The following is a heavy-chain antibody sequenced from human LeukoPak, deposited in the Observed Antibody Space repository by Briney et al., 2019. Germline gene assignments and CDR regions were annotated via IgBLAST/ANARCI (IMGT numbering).Heavy chain of an antibody. D-gene: IGHD1-7*01. CDR3: ARTNYAFDS. Sequence: PSETLSLTCTVSGGSISSHFWSWIRQPPGKGLEWLGYIFGGGTTNYNPSLKSRVTMAVDTSKNQFSLKLTSVTAADTAVYYCARTNYAFDSWGQGTLVTVSS. CDR2: IFGGGTT. J-gene: IGHJ4*02. V-gene: IGHV4-59*11. CDR1: GGSISSHF.